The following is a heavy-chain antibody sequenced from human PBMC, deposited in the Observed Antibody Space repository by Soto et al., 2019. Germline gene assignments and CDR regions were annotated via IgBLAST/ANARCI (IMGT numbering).Heavy chain of an antibody. D-gene: IGHD3-10*01. V-gene: IGHV4-31*03. CDR3: ASIVSSAHGEFSD. CDR1: GGSISSGGYY. J-gene: IGHJ4*02. Sequence: QVQLQESGPGLVKPSQTLSLTCTVSGGSISSGGYYWSWIRQHPGKGLEWIGYIYYSGSTYYNPPRKSRVTISVDTSKNQFSLKLSSVPAADTAVYYCASIVSSAHGEFSDWGQGTLVTVSS. CDR2: IYYSGST.